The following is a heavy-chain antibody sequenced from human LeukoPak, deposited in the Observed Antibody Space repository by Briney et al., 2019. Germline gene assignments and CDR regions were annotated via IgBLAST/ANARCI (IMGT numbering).Heavy chain of an antibody. CDR2: IKSKTDGGTT. CDR3: TILGKDSSGYYYDLFPYYYYYGMDV. D-gene: IGHD3-22*01. V-gene: IGHV3-15*07. J-gene: IGHJ6*02. Sequence: GGSLRLSCAASGFTFSNAWMNWVRQAPGKGLEWVGRIKSKTDGGTTDYAAPVKGRFTISRDDSKNTLYLQMNSLRTEDTAVYYCTILGKDSSGYYYDLFPYYYYYGMDVWGQGTTVTVSS. CDR1: GFTFSNAW.